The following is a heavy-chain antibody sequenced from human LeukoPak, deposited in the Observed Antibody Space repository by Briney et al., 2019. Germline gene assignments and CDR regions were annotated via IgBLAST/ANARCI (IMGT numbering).Heavy chain of an antibody. D-gene: IGHD5-24*01. CDR2: INWIGGST. CDR1: GFIFGDYG. CDR3: ARDLGYKDYVSAFDI. J-gene: IGHJ3*02. V-gene: IGHV3-20*04. Sequence: GGSLRLSCAASGFIFGDYGMTWVRQTPGKGLEWVSGINWIGGSTGYADSVKGRFTISRDNAKNSLYLHMNSLRAEDTALYFCARDLGYKDYVSAFDIWGQGTMVTVSS.